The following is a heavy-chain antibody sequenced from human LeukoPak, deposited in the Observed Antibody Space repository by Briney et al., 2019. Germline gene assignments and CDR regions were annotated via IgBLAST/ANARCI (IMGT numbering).Heavy chain of an antibody. CDR3: ARVPDRRGAFDI. J-gene: IGHJ3*02. CDR1: GYSIGSGYY. V-gene: IGHV4-38-2*01. Sequence: SETLSLTCAVSGYSIGSGYYWGWIRQPPGQGLEWIGSIYHDGSTYNHPSLRSRVSISVDTSKKQFSLKLSSVTAADTAVYYCARVPDRRGAFDIWGQGTRVTVSS. CDR2: IYHDGST. D-gene: IGHD3-16*01.